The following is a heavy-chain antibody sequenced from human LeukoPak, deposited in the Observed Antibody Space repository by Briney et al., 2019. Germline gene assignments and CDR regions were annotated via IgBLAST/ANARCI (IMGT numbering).Heavy chain of an antibody. J-gene: IGHJ4*02. CDR2: IYPRDGST. CDR3: ARDQEAFDY. CDR1: GYSFTSNY. Sequence: ASVKVSCKASGYSFTSNYIHWVRQAPGQGLEWMGMIYPRDGSTSYAQKFQGRVTVTRDTSTSTVHMELSGLRSEDTAVYYCARDQEAFDYWGQGPLSPSPQ. V-gene: IGHV1-46*01.